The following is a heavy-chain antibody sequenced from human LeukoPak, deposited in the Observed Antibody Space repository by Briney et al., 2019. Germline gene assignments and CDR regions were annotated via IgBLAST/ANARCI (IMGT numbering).Heavy chain of an antibody. CDR2: INSDGSRT. V-gene: IGHV3-74*01. J-gene: IGHJ4*02. Sequence: GGSLRLSCAASGFTFSTSWMHWVRQPPGKGLVWVSRINSDGSRTDHADSVKGRFTISRDNAKNTLYLQMNSLRAEDTAVYYCGRALGSPLDYWGQGTLVIVSS. CDR3: GRALGSPLDY. D-gene: IGHD1-26*01. CDR1: GFTFSTSW.